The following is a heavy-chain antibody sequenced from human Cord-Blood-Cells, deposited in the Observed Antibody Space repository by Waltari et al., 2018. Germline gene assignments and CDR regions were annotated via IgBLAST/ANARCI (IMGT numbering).Heavy chain of an antibody. CDR1: GYTFTGYS. V-gene: IGHV1-2*04. CDR3: ARDRSSVDAFDI. Sequence: VQLVQSGAEVKKPGASVKVSCKASGYTFTGYSIHWLRQAPGQGLEWRGWINPNSGGTNYAQKFQGWVTMTRDTSISTAYMELSRLRSDDTAVYYCARDRSSVDAFDIWGQGTMVTVSS. D-gene: IGHD1-26*01. CDR2: INPNSGGT. J-gene: IGHJ3*02.